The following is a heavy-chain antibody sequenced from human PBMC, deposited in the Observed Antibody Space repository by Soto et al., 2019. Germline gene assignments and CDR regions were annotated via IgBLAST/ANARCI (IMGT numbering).Heavy chain of an antibody. CDR3: ASAIQLWPFDY. D-gene: IGHD3-16*01. CDR1: VFTVSSYA. V-gene: IGHV3-23*01. J-gene: IGHJ4*02. Sequence: PGGSLRLSCAASVFTVSSYAMSWVRQAPGKWLEWFSAISGSGCTTXXADSVEGRXTISRYNSKNTXYLQRXSLRAEDTGVYYCASAIQLWPFDYWGQGALVTVSX. CDR2: ISGSGCTT.